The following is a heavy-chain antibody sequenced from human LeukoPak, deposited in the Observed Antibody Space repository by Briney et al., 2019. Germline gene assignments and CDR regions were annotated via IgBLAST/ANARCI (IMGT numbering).Heavy chain of an antibody. Sequence: GGSLRLSCAASGFTFSSYAMHWVRQAPGKGLEWVAVISYDGSNKYYADSVKGRFTISRDNSKNTLYLQMNSLRAEDTAVYYCARGYSIDIWGQGTMVTVSS. J-gene: IGHJ3*02. CDR2: ISYDGSNK. D-gene: IGHD2-15*01. V-gene: IGHV3-30-3*01. CDR3: ARGYSIDI. CDR1: GFTFSSYA.